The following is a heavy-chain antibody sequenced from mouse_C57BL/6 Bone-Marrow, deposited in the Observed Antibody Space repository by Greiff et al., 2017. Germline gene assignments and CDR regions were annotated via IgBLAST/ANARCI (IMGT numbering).Heavy chain of an antibody. J-gene: IGHJ4*01. CDR1: GYTFTSYG. CDR3: AIFYAMDY. V-gene: IGHV1-81*01. Sequence: QVQLQQSGAELARPGASVKLSCKASGYTFTSYGISWVKQRTGQGLEWIGAIYPRSGNTSYNEQFKGKATLTADKSSSTAYMELRSLTSEDSAVYFCAIFYAMDYWGQGTSVTVSS. CDR2: IYPRSGNT.